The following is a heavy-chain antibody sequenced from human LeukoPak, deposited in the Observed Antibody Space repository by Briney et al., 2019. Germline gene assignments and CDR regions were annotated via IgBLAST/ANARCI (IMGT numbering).Heavy chain of an antibody. D-gene: IGHD3-22*01. J-gene: IGHJ4*02. CDR1: GFTFSSYS. V-gene: IGHV3-48*01. CDR2: ISSSTSII. CDR3: ARANYYYDSSGTGDY. Sequence: GGSLRLSCAASGFTFSSYSMTWVRQAPGKGLEWVSYISSSTSIIYDADSVKGRFTVSRDNAKNSLYLQMNSLRAEDTAVYYCARANYYYDSSGTGDYWGQGTLVTVSS.